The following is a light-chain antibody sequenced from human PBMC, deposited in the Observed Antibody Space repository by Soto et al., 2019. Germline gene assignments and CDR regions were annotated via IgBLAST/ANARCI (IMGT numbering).Light chain of an antibody. Sequence: EIVLTQSPGTLSLSPGERATLSCRASQSVSSNYLAWYQQKPGQAPRLRIYGASSRATGIPDRFSGSGSGTDFTLTISRLDPEDFAVYYCLQYGSSPRTFGQVTKVE. CDR3: LQYGSSPRT. J-gene: IGKJ1*01. V-gene: IGKV3-20*01. CDR1: QSVSSNY. CDR2: GAS.